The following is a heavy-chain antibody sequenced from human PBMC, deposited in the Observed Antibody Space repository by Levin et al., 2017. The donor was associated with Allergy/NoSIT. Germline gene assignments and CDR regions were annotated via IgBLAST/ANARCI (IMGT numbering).Heavy chain of an antibody. CDR3: ARAGPGVTSRFGYDAFDI. Sequence: PGGSLRLSCAASGFTFSSYGMHWVRQAPGKGLEWVAVIWYDGSNKYYADSVKGRFTISRDNSKNTLYLQMNSLRAEDTAVYYCARAGPGVTSRFGYDAFDIWGQGTMVTVSS. D-gene: IGHD4-11*01. V-gene: IGHV3-33*01. CDR2: IWYDGSNK. J-gene: IGHJ3*02. CDR1: GFTFSSYG.